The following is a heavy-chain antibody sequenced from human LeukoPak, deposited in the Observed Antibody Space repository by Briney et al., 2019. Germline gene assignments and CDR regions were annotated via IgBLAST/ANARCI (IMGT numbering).Heavy chain of an antibody. J-gene: IGHJ4*02. Sequence: SETLSLTCSVSDGSISSGYYYWAWIRQPPGKGPEWIGSIYYSGTTYPNPSLKSRVTISVDTSKNQFSLKLSSVTAADTAVYYCARRIAVADYYFDYWGQGTLVTVSS. CDR1: DGSISSGYYY. V-gene: IGHV4-39*01. CDR3: ARRIAVADYYFDY. D-gene: IGHD6-19*01. CDR2: IYYSGTT.